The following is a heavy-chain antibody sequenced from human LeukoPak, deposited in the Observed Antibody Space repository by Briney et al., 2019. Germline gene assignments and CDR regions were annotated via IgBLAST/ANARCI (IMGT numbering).Heavy chain of an antibody. D-gene: IGHD5-18*01. J-gene: IGHJ4*02. Sequence: ASVKVSCKASGYTFTSYYMHWVRQAPGQGLEWMGIINPSGGSTSYAQKFQGRVTMTRDMSTSTVYMELSSLRSEDTAVYYCAGDNTVMVTDYWGQGTLVTVSS. V-gene: IGHV1-46*01. CDR1: GYTFTSYY. CDR2: INPSGGST. CDR3: AGDNTVMVTDY.